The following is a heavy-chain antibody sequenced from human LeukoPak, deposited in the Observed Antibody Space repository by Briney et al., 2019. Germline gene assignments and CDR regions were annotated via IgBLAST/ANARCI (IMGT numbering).Heavy chain of an antibody. J-gene: IGHJ4*02. CDR2: IYPGDSDT. Sequence: GESLKISCKASGYSFTSYWIGWVRQMPEKGLEWMGIIYPGDSDTRFSPSFQGQVTISADKSISTAYLQWSSLKASDTAMYYCARQGYSSSSRFDNWGQGTLVTVSS. V-gene: IGHV5-51*01. D-gene: IGHD6-6*01. CDR1: GYSFTSYW. CDR3: ARQGYSSSSRFDN.